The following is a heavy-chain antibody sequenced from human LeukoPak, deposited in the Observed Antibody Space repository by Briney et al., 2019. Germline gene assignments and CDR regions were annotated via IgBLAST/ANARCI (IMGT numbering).Heavy chain of an antibody. CDR1: GGTFSSYA. J-gene: IGHJ4*02. D-gene: IGHD5-12*01. V-gene: IGHV1-69*04. CDR3: ARDNVASYFDY. Sequence: ASVKVSCKASGGTFSSYAISWVRQAPGQGLEWMGRIIPILGIANYAQKFQGRVTITADKSTSTAYMELSSLRSEDTAVYYCARDNVASYFDYWGQGTLVTVSS. CDR2: IIPILGIA.